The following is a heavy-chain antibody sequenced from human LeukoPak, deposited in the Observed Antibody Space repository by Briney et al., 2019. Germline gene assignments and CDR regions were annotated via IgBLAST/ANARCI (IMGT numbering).Heavy chain of an antibody. J-gene: IGHJ4*02. D-gene: IGHD4-23*01. CDR2: IYYGGST. Sequence: SETLSLTWIVSGGSVNTNNFYWGWLRQPPGKGLEYVGSIYYGGSTYYNPSLKSRLTISVDTAKNQFSLKLSSVTAADTAVYYCARTHDYGGNGRGYYFDYWGQGTLVTVSS. CDR1: GGSVNTNNFY. V-gene: IGHV4-39*07. CDR3: ARTHDYGGNGRGYYFDY.